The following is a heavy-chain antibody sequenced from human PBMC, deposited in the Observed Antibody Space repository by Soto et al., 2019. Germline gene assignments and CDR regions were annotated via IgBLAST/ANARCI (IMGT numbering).Heavy chain of an antibody. CDR2: IHSRSTTI. CDR3: ARDRGASGSYYTFDA. V-gene: IGHV3-48*02. CDR1: GFSFSSYS. Sequence: GGSLRLSCAASGFSFSSYSMNWVRQAPGKGLEWVSYIHSRSTTIYYADSVKGRFTISRDNAKNSLYLQMNSLRDEDTAVYYCARDRGASGSYYTFDAWGQGTLVTVSS. J-gene: IGHJ4*02. D-gene: IGHD3-10*01.